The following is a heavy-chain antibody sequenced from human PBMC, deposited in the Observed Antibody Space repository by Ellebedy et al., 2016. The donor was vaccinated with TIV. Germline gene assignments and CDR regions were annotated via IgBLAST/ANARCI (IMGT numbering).Heavy chain of an antibody. D-gene: IGHD4-17*01. CDR1: GGSISGYY. V-gene: IGHV4-34*01. Sequence: SETLSLTCTVSGGSISGYYWSWIRQPPGKGLEWIGEINHSGSTNYNPSLKSRVTISVDTSKNQFSLKLSSVTAADTAVYYCARGPDYAKSGYWGQGTQVTVSS. CDR2: INHSGST. J-gene: IGHJ4*02. CDR3: ARGPDYAKSGY.